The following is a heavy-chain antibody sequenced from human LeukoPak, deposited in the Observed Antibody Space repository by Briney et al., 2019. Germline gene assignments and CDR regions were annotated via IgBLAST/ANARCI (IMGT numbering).Heavy chain of an antibody. CDR2: IYYSGST. CDR1: GGSISSGDYY. V-gene: IGHV4-30-4*08. D-gene: IGHD3-22*01. CDR3: AREGRARGYYDSSGYPDY. J-gene: IGHJ4*02. Sequence: SQTLSLTCTVSGGSISSGDYYWSWIRQPPGKGLERIGYIYYSGSTYYNPSLKSRVTISVDTSKNQFSLKLSSVTAADTAVYYCAREGRARGYYDSSGYPDYWGQGTLVTVSS.